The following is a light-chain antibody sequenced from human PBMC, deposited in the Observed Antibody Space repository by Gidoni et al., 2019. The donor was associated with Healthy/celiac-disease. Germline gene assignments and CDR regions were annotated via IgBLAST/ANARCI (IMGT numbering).Light chain of an antibody. CDR3: QQSYSTPCT. CDR2: AAS. V-gene: IGKV1-39*01. CDR1: QSISSY. J-gene: IGKJ3*01. Sequence: DIQTTHSPSSLSASVGDRVTITCRASQSISSYLNWYQQKPGKAPKLLIYAASSLQSGVPSRFSGSGSGTDFTLTISSLQPEDFATYYCQQSYSTPCTFGPGTKVEIK.